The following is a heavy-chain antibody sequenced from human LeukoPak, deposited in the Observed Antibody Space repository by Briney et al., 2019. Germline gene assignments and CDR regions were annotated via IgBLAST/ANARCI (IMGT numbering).Heavy chain of an antibody. CDR1: GFSFSQHS. J-gene: IGHJ3*02. V-gene: IGHV3-21*01. D-gene: IGHD3-16*01. CDR2: ITGGGTFT. Sequence: GGSLRLSCEASGFSFSQHSMGWVRLAPGKGLEWVSSITGGGTFTFYADSVKGRFTVSRDNANNLLFLQLHSLRADDTAIYYCVTGDNPDYTWENHRLDAFDIWGQGTMVAVSS. CDR3: VTGDNPDYTWENHRLDAFDI.